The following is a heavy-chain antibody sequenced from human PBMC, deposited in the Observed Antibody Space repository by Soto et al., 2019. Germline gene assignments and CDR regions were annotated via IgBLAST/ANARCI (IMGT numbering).Heavy chain of an antibody. CDR3: ARHEPLGVRLGEIYGMDV. CDR2: IYYSGST. Sequence: TSETLSLTCTVSGGSISSSSYYWGWIRQPPGKGLEWIGSIYYSGSTYYNPSLKSRVTISVDTSKNQFSLKLSSVTAADTAVYYCARHEPLGVRLGEIYGMDVWGQGTTVTVSS. D-gene: IGHD3-16*01. CDR1: GGSISSSSYY. V-gene: IGHV4-39*01. J-gene: IGHJ6*02.